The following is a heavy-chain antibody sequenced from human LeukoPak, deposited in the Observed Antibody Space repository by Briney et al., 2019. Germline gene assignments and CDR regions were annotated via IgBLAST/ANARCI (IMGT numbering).Heavy chain of an antibody. J-gene: IGHJ4*02. V-gene: IGHV3-23*01. CDR2: LSSSGADT. D-gene: IGHD4-17*01. CDR1: GFPFSSDA. Sequence: GGSLRLSCAASGFPFSSDAMSWVRQAPGKGLDSVSRLSSSGADTYYADSVKGRFTSSRDNSKITLYLQMRSLRVEDTAVYYCAKGSRSTVTTSYFDYWGQGTLVTVSS. CDR3: AKGSRSTVTTSYFDY.